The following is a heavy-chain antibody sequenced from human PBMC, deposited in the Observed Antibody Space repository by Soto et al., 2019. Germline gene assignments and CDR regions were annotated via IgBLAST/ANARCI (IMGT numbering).Heavy chain of an antibody. CDR3: ARAWFTAMGNYYGMDV. Sequence: QVQLQESGPGLVKPSQTLSLTCTVSGGSISSGDYYWSWIRQPPGKGLEWIGYIYYSGSTYYNPSLKSRVTISVDTPKNQFSLKLSSVTAADTAVYYCARAWFTAMGNYYGMDVWGQGTTVTVSS. V-gene: IGHV4-30-4*01. CDR1: GGSISSGDYY. J-gene: IGHJ6*02. CDR2: IYYSGST. D-gene: IGHD5-18*01.